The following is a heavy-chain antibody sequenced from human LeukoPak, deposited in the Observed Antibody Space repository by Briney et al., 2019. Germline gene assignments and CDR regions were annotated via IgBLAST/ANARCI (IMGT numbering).Heavy chain of an antibody. J-gene: IGHJ5*02. CDR3: ARDWGQRWFGP. Sequence: PSETLSLTCTVSGGSISSSSYYWGWIRQPPGKGLEWIGSIYYSGSTYYNPSLKSRVTISVDTSKNQFSLKLSSVTAADTAVYYCARDWGQRWFGPWGQGTPVTVSS. V-gene: IGHV4-39*07. CDR1: GGSISSSSYY. CDR2: IYYSGST. D-gene: IGHD3-16*01.